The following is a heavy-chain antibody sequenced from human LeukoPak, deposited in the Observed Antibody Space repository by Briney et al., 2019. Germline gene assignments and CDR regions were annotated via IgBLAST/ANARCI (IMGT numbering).Heavy chain of an antibody. CDR1: GGSISSYY. Sequence: SETLSLTCTVSGGSISSYYWSWIRQPAGKGLEWIGRIYTSGSTNYNPSLKSPVTMSVDTSNNSLSLQLSSVTAADTAVYYCARTGSPGYCSSTSCGGTNWFDPWGQGTLVTVSS. J-gene: IGHJ5*02. V-gene: IGHV4-4*07. D-gene: IGHD2-2*01. CDR3: ARTGSPGYCSSTSCGGTNWFDP. CDR2: IYTSGST.